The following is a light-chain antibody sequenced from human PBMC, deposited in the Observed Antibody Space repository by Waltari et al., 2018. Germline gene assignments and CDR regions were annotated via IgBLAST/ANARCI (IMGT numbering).Light chain of an antibody. V-gene: IGLV3-9*01. CDR3: QVWDSSTVV. CDR1: NIGIKN. Sequence: SYELTQPLSVSVALGQTARVTCEGNNIGIKNVHWYQQKPGQAPVLVIYRDNNRASGIPERFSGSNSGNTATLTISRAQAGDEANYYCQVWDSSTVVFGGGTKLTVL. CDR2: RDN. J-gene: IGLJ2*01.